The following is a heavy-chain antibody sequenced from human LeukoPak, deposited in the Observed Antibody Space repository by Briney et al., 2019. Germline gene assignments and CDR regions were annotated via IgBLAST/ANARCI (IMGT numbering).Heavy chain of an antibody. CDR3: GREYSGSYGSRWFDP. Sequence: GESLKISCKVSGNRFTTYWIAWFRQMPGKGLEWMGIIYPGNSDTRYSPSFQGQVTISVDKSTSTAYLQWSRLKASDTAIYYCGREYSGSYGSRWFDPWGQGTLVTVSS. CDR2: IYPGNSDT. V-gene: IGHV5-51*01. J-gene: IGHJ5*02. CDR1: GNRFTTYW. D-gene: IGHD1-26*01.